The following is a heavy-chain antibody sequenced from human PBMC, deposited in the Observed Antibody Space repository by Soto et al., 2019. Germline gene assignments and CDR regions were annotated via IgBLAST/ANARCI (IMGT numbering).Heavy chain of an antibody. CDR1: GFTFSGYG. Sequence: QVHLVESGGGVVQPGGSLRLSCAASGFTFSGYGMHWVRQSPGEGLEWVAILANDGSYQYYAESVKGRFTISRDNSKNTLYLQMDSLRPEDTAVYYCARSIGGSSYYPPDYWGQGTLVTVSS. CDR2: LANDGSYQ. V-gene: IGHV3-30*03. J-gene: IGHJ4*02. D-gene: IGHD2-15*01. CDR3: ARSIGGSSYYPPDY.